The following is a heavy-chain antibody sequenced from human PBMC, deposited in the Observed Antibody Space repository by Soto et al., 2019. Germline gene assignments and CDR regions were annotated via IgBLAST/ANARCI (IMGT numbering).Heavy chain of an antibody. CDR3: ARAPKYCSGGSCYHRPPYYFDY. Sequence: SVKVSCKASGGTFSSYAISWVRQAPGQGLEWMGGIIPIFGTANYAQKFQGRVTITADESTSTAYMELSSLRSEGTAVYYCARAPKYCSGGSCYHRPPYYFDYWGQGTLVTVSS. CDR2: IIPIFGTA. J-gene: IGHJ4*02. D-gene: IGHD2-15*01. V-gene: IGHV1-69*13. CDR1: GGTFSSYA.